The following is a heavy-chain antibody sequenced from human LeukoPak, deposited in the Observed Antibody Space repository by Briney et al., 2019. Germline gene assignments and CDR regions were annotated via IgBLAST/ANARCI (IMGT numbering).Heavy chain of an antibody. CDR1: GGSISSSNW. J-gene: IGHJ4*02. CDR2: IYHSGST. V-gene: IGHV4-4*02. D-gene: IGHD6-13*01. CDR3: ARNGLPLPGTFDL. Sequence: SETLSLTCAVSGGSISSSNWWSWVRQPPGKGLEWIGEIYHSGSTNYNPSLKSRVTISVDKSKNQFSLKLSSVTAADTAVYYCARNGLPLPGTFDLWGQGTLVTVSS.